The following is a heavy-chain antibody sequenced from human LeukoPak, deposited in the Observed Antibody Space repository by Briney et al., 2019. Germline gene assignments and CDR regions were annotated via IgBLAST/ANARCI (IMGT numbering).Heavy chain of an antibody. V-gene: IGHV1-46*01. CDR3: ARAGTYCSGGSCYSAGYYYYYYNMDV. CDR1: GYTFTTYY. CDR2: INPSGGST. Sequence: ASVKASCKASGYTFTTYYMHWVRQAPGQGLEWMGIINPSGGSTSYVKKLQGRVTMTREMSTSTVYMELSSMRSEDTAVYYCARAGTYCSGGSCYSAGYYYYYYNMDVWGKGTTVTVSS. D-gene: IGHD2-15*01. J-gene: IGHJ6*03.